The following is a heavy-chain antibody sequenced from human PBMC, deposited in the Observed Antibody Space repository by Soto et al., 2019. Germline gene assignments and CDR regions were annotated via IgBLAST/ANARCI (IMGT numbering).Heavy chain of an antibody. D-gene: IGHD4-17*01. J-gene: IGHJ4*02. CDR1: GGSISSYY. CDR3: ARGYGDYVLDY. V-gene: IGHV4-59*08. Sequence: QVQLQESGPGLVKPSETLSLTCTVSGGSISSYYWSWIRQPPGKGLEWIGDIYYSGSTNYHPSLKSRVPITVDTAKNQFSLEVRSGAAADTGVYFCARGYGDYVLDYWGQGTLVTVSS. CDR2: IYYSGST.